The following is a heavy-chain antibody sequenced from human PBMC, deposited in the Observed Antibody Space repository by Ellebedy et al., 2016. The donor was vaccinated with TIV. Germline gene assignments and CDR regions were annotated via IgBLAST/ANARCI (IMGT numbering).Heavy chain of an antibody. CDR1: GDSVSTDIG. J-gene: IGHJ6*02. CDR2: TYYRSKWRN. CDR3: ARGWFGSGMGV. Sequence: SQTLSLTCVISGDSVSTDIGWNWIRQSPSRGLEWLGRTYYRSKWRNDYALSLKSRITINSDTSKNQFSLQLNSVTPEDTAVYYWARGWFGSGMGVWGQGTTVTVSS. D-gene: IGHD3-10*01. V-gene: IGHV6-1*01.